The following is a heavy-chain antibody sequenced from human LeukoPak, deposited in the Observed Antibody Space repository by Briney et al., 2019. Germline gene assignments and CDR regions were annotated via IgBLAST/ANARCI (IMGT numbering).Heavy chain of an antibody. D-gene: IGHD6-19*01. CDR3: ARDQTVARRFDP. Sequence: ASVKVSCNTSGYTFTNYDINWVRQASGQGLEWMGWMNPNSGNTGYAQKFQGRVTMTRNTSLSTAYMELSSLRSEDTAVYYCARDQTVARRFDPWGQGTLVTVSS. CDR2: MNPNSGNT. V-gene: IGHV1-8*01. J-gene: IGHJ5*02. CDR1: GYTFTNYD.